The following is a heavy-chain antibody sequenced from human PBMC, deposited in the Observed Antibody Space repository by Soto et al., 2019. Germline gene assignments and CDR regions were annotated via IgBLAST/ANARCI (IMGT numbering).Heavy chain of an antibody. CDR1: GFTFSSYG. J-gene: IGHJ4*02. D-gene: IGHD1-26*01. CDR3: ARRSVVGATEGVFDY. Sequence: QVQLVESGGGVVQPGRSLRLSCAASGFTFSSYGMHWVRQAPGKGLEWVAVIWYARSNKYYADSVKGRFTISRDNSKNTLYLQMNSLRAEDTAVYYCARRSVVGATEGVFDYWGQGTLVTVSS. CDR2: IWYARSNK. V-gene: IGHV3-33*01.